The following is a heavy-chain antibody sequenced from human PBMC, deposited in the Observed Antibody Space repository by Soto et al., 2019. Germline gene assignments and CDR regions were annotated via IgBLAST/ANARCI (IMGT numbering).Heavy chain of an antibody. Sequence: SETLSLTCAVYGASLSDNYCNWLRQPPGKGLEWIGEINHSGNTNYNPSLRSRVTISIDTSKNQLSLNLRSVSAADTAVYYCARGRGEFDAWGKGTPVTVSS. J-gene: IGHJ5*02. CDR1: GASLSDNY. V-gene: IGHV4-34*01. D-gene: IGHD2-21*01. CDR3: ARGRGEFDA. CDR2: INHSGNT.